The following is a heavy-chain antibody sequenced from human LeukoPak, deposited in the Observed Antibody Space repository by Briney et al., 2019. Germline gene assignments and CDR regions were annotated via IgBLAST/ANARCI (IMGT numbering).Heavy chain of an antibody. D-gene: IGHD3-10*01. CDR3: ARAGVLDI. J-gene: IGHJ3*02. CDR2: ITISSSTI. CDR1: GFTFSSYI. Sequence: PGGSLRLSCAASGFTFSSYIMNWVRQAPGRGLEWLSYITISSSTIYYADSVKGRFIISRDNAENSLYLQMNSLRDEDTAVYYCARAGVLDIWGQGTMVTVSS. V-gene: IGHV3-48*02.